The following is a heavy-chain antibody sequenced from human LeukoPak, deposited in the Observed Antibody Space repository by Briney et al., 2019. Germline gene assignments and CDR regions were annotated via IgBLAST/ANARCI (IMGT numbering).Heavy chain of an antibody. CDR1: GYTFTSYD. Sequence: GASVKVSCKASGYTFTSYDINWVRQATGQGLEWMGWMNPNSGNTGYAQKFQGRVTMTRNTSISTAYMELSSLRSEDTAVYYCARGRVVRGVIEGYYFDYWGQGTLVTVSS. J-gene: IGHJ4*02. CDR2: MNPNSGNT. V-gene: IGHV1-8*01. D-gene: IGHD3-10*01. CDR3: ARGRVVRGVIEGYYFDY.